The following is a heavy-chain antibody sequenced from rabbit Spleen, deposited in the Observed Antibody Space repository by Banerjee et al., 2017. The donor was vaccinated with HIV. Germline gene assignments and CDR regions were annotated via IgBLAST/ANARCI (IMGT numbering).Heavy chain of an antibody. CDR3: ARGSAAMTMVITGFYFNL. J-gene: IGHJ4*01. Sequence: QSLEESGGDLVKPGASLTLTCTASGFSFSSSYYMCWVRQAPGKGLECIACIYGGSSASTYYASWAKGRFTISKTSSTTVTLQMTSLTAADTATYFCARGSAAMTMVITGFYFNLWGPGTLVTVS. CDR2: IYGGSSAST. CDR1: GFSFSSSYY. V-gene: IGHV1S40*01. D-gene: IGHD2-1*01.